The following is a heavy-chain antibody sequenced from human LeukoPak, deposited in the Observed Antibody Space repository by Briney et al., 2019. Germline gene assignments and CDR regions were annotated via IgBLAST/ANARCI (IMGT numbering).Heavy chain of an antibody. J-gene: IGHJ4*02. CDR1: GFTFSSYA. Sequence: GRSLRLSCAASGFTFSSYAMHWVRQAPGKGLEWVAVISYDGSNKYYADSVKGRFTISRDSSKNTLYLQMNSLRAEDTAVYYCARDFREVAAWGEAFDYWGQGTLVTVSS. CDR2: ISYDGSNK. CDR3: ARDFREVAAWGEAFDY. D-gene: IGHD3-16*01. V-gene: IGHV3-30*04.